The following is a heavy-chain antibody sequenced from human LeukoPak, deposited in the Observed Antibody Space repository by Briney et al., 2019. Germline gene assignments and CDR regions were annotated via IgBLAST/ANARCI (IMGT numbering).Heavy chain of an antibody. V-gene: IGHV4-61*02. CDR2: IHISGST. CDR3: ARDGPAGPDAFDI. Sequence: SQTLSLTCTVSGGSISSGSYYWSWIRQPAGKGLEWIGRIHISGSTNYNPSLKSRVTISVDTSKNHFSLRLSSVTAADTAVYFCARDGPAGPDAFDIWGQGTMVTVSS. CDR1: GGSISSGSYY. J-gene: IGHJ3*02.